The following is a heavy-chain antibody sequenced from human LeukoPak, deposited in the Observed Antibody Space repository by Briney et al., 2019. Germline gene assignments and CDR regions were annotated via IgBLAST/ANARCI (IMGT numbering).Heavy chain of an antibody. J-gene: IGHJ4*02. Sequence: GESLKISCKGSGYSFTSYWIGWVRQMPGKGLEWMGIIYPGDSDTRYSPSFQGQVTISADKSISTAYLQWSSLKAPDTAMYYCARLLRNIAAAVYYFDYWGQGTLVTVSS. CDR3: ARLLRNIAAAVYYFDY. CDR1: GYSFTSYW. CDR2: IYPGDSDT. V-gene: IGHV5-51*01. D-gene: IGHD6-13*01.